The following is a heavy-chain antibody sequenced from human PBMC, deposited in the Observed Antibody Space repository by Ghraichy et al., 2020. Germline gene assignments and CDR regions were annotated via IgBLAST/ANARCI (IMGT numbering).Heavy chain of an antibody. V-gene: IGHV3-7*01. CDR2: IKYDGGAE. Sequence: LSLTCAASGFAYNSYWMNWVRQAPGKGLEWVAYIKYDGGAEYYVDSVKGRFAISRDNAKNSLFLQMNSLRAEDTAVYYCARGWGRFDYWGQGTLVTVSS. D-gene: IGHD2-21*02. CDR3: ARGWGRFDY. J-gene: IGHJ4*02. CDR1: GFAYNSYW.